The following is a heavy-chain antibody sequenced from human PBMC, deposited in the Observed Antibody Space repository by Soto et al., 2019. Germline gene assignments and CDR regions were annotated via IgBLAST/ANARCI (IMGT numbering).Heavy chain of an antibody. CDR3: ARSAGWYAVHS. CDR1: GDSVSSPYY. V-gene: IGHV4-4*02. CDR2: VFHTGTT. J-gene: IGHJ4*02. Sequence: QVQLQESGPGLVKPSGTLSLTCAVCGDSVSSPYYWCWVRQPPGKGLEWIGEVFHTGTTSYNPSLRSRVTISMDKSINQFSLDLSSVTAADTAVYYCARSAGWYAVHSWGPGTLVIVSS. D-gene: IGHD6-19*01.